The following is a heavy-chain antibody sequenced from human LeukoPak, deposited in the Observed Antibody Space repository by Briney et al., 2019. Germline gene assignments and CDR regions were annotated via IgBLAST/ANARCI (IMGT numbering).Heavy chain of an antibody. CDR3: ARERTSAFDI. CDR2: IYYSGST. V-gene: IGHV4-59*01. Sequence: PSETLSLTCIVSGGSISSYYWSWIRQPPGKGLEWIGYIYYSGSTNYNPSLKSRVTISVDTSKNQFSLKLSSVTAADTAVYYCARERTSAFDIWGQGTMVTVSS. J-gene: IGHJ3*02. CDR1: GGSISSYY.